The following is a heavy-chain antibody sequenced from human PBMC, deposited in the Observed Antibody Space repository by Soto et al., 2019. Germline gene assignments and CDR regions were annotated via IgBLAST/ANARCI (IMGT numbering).Heavy chain of an antibody. CDR1: GFTFSSYG. V-gene: IGHV3-33*01. Sequence: GSLRLSCAASGFTFSSYGMHWVRQAPGKGLEWVAVIWYDGSNKYYADSVKGRFTISRDNSKNTLYLQMNSLRAEDTAVYYCARDLTNYDYWSGYAPYGMDVWGQGTTVTVSS. J-gene: IGHJ6*02. D-gene: IGHD3-3*01. CDR3: ARDLTNYDYWSGYAPYGMDV. CDR2: IWYDGSNK.